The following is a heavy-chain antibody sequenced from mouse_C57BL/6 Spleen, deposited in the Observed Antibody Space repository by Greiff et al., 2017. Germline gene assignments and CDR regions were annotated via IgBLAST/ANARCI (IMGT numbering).Heavy chain of an antibody. J-gene: IGHJ2*01. CDR3: ATGTYDYDERDYFDY. V-gene: IGHV1-50*01. Sequence: QVQLQQPGAELVKPGASVKLSCKASGYTFTSYWMQWVKQRPGQGLEWIGEIDPSDSYTNYNQKFKGKATLTVDTSSSTAYMQLSSLTSEDSAVYYCATGTYDYDERDYFDYWGQGTTLTVSS. CDR1: GYTFTSYW. CDR2: IDPSDSYT. D-gene: IGHD2-4*01.